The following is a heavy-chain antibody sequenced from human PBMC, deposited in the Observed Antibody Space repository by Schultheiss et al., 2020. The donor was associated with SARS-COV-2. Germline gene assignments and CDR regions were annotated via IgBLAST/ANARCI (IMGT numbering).Heavy chain of an antibody. D-gene: IGHD3-10*01. Sequence: ASVKVSCKASGYTFTGYYMHWVRQAPGQGLEWMGWINPNSGGTNYAQKFQGWVTMTRDTSISTAYMELSRLRSDDTAVYYCAREREVLLWFGEPQVDAFDIWGQGTMVTVSS. V-gene: IGHV1-2*04. J-gene: IGHJ3*02. CDR3: AREREVLLWFGEPQVDAFDI. CDR1: GYTFTGYY. CDR2: INPNSGGT.